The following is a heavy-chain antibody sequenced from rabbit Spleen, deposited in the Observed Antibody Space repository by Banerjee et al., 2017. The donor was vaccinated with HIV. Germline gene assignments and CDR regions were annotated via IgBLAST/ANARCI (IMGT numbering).Heavy chain of an antibody. Sequence: QEQLEESGGDLVKPGASLTLTCKASGVSLNDKDVMCWVRQAPGKGLEWIAYIDTGSSGDTYYASWAKGRFTISKTSSTTVTLQMTGLTAADTATYFCARKWVLWGQGTLVTVS. V-gene: IGHV1S45*01. CDR3: ARKWVL. CDR2: IDTGSSGDT. CDR1: GVSLNDKDV. D-gene: IGHD3-1*01. J-gene: IGHJ6*01.